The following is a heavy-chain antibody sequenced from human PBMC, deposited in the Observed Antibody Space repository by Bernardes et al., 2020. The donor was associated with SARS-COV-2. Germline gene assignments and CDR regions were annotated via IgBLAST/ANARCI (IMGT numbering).Heavy chain of an antibody. Sequence: GGSLRLSCAASGFTFGTYGMNWVRQAPGKGLEWVSALSGSGGSTYYADSVKGRFTISRDNSKNTLYLQMNSLRAEDTAVYYCAKGGGSGYSSGYYYDYGLDVWGQGTTVTVS. CDR1: GFTFGTYG. J-gene: IGHJ6*02. CDR3: AKGGGSGYSSGYYYDYGLDV. V-gene: IGHV3-23*01. CDR2: LSGSGGST. D-gene: IGHD5-18*01.